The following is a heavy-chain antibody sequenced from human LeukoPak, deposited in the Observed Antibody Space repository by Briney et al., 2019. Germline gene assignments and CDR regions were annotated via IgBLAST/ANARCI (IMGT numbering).Heavy chain of an antibody. J-gene: IGHJ4*02. Sequence: ASVKVSCKASGYTFTGYYMHWVRQAPGQGLEWMGWINPNSGGTNYAQKFQGKVTMTRDTSIRTAYMELSRLRSDDTAVYYCARDMDYYDSSGEADYWGQGTLVTVSS. CDR3: ARDMDYYDSSGEADY. D-gene: IGHD3-22*01. V-gene: IGHV1-2*02. CDR2: INPNSGGT. CDR1: GYTFTGYY.